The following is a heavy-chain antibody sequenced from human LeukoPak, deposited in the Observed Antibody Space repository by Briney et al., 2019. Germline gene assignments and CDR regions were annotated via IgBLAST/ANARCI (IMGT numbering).Heavy chain of an antibody. V-gene: IGHV1-24*01. J-gene: IGHJ4*02. Sequence: ASVKVSCKVSGYTLTELSMHWVRQAPGKGLEWMGGFDPEDGEAIYAQKFQGRVTMTEDTSTDTAYMELRSLRSEDTAVYYCATDRDIVAVPAALGFWGQGTLVTVSS. CDR3: ATDRDIVAVPAALGF. CDR2: FDPEDGEA. CDR1: GYTLTELS. D-gene: IGHD2-2*01.